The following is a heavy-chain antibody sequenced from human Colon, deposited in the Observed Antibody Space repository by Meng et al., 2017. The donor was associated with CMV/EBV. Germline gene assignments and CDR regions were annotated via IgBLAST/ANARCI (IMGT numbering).Heavy chain of an antibody. J-gene: IGHJ4*02. CDR2: IIYSGST. CDR3: ARRPTPRTGFDF. Sequence: SETLSLTCTVSGGSINSASYFWGWIRQSPGKGLEWIGSIIYSGSTYYNPSLKSRATLYVDTSKNQFSVRLSSVTAADTGVYYCARRPTPRTGFDFWGQGTLVTVSS. CDR1: GGSINSASYF. D-gene: IGHD4-23*01. V-gene: IGHV4-39*07.